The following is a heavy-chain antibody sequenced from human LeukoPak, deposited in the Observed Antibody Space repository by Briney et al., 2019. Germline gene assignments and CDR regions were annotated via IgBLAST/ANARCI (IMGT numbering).Heavy chain of an antibody. J-gene: IGHJ5*02. CDR3: ARDCSHYGSGSYPNWFDP. CDR1: GFTFDDYA. Sequence: GGSLRLSCAASGFTFDDYAMHWVRQAPGKGLEWVSGISWNSGSIGYADSVKGRFTISRDNAKNSLYLQMNSLRAEDTAVYYCARDCSHYGSGSYPNWFDPWGQGTLVTVSS. V-gene: IGHV3-9*01. CDR2: ISWNSGSI. D-gene: IGHD3-10*01.